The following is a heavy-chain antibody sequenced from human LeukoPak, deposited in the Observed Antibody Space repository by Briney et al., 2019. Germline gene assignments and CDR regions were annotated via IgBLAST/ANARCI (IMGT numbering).Heavy chain of an antibody. J-gene: IGHJ4*02. CDR3: ARGSHYYDSSGYVVY. CDR1: GYTFTSYA. CDR2: INAGNGNT. Sequence: GASVKVSCEASGYTFTSYAMHWVRQAPGQRLEWMGWINAGNGNTKYSQKFQGRVTITRDTSASTAYMELSSLRSEDTAVYYCARGSHYYDSSGYVVYWGQGTLVTVSS. V-gene: IGHV1-3*01. D-gene: IGHD3-22*01.